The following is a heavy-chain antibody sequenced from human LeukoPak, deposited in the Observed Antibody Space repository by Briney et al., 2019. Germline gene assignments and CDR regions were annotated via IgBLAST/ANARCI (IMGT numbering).Heavy chain of an antibody. J-gene: IGHJ4*02. V-gene: IGHV4-59*01. CDR1: GGSISSYY. CDR2: IYYSGST. Sequence: SETLSLTCTVSGGSISSYYWSWIRQPPGKGLEWIGYIYYSGSTNYNPSLKSRVTISVDTSKNQFSLKLSSVTAADTAVYYCARVKPKDTAMVIFDYWGQGTLVTVSS. CDR3: ARVKPKDTAMVIFDY. D-gene: IGHD5-18*01.